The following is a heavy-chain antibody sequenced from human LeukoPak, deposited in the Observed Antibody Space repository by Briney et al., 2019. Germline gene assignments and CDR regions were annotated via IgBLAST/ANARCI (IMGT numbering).Heavy chain of an antibody. CDR2: IYYSGST. CDR3: ARGSSGYSSGWYRQYYFDY. Sequence: SETLSLTCTVSGGSISSYYWSWIRQLPGKGLEWIGYIYYSGSTNYNPSLKSRVTISVDTSKNQFSLKLSSVTAADTAVYYCARGSSGYSSGWYRQYYFDYWGQGTLVTVSS. J-gene: IGHJ4*02. CDR1: GGSISSYY. D-gene: IGHD6-19*01. V-gene: IGHV4-59*12.